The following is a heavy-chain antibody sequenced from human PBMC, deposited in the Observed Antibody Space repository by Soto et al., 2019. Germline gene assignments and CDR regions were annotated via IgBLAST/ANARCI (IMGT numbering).Heavy chain of an antibody. D-gene: IGHD3-10*01. V-gene: IGHV4-34*01. Sequence: PSETLSLTCAVYGGSFSGYYWSWIRQPPGKGLEWIGEINHSGSTNYNPSLKSRVTISVDTSKNQFSLKLSSVTAADTAVYYCAKLWFGESLKRFEPYYYYGMDVWGQGTTVPVSS. CDR2: INHSGST. J-gene: IGHJ6*02. CDR3: AKLWFGESLKRFEPYYYYGMDV. CDR1: GGSFSGYY.